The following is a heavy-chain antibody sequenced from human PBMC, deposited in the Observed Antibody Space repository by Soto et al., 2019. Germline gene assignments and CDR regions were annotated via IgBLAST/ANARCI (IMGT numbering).Heavy chain of an antibody. Sequence: ASVKVSCKASGYTFTGYDMHWVRQAPGQGLEWMGWINPNSGGTNYAQKFQGWVTMTRDTSISTAYMELSSLRSEDTALYYSARGAPSSGLNWTHEWGDIWGQGTMVTVSS. CDR3: ARGAPSSGLNWTHEWGDI. CDR1: GYTFTGYD. CDR2: INPNSGGT. V-gene: IGHV1-2*04. J-gene: IGHJ3*02. D-gene: IGHD1-26*01.